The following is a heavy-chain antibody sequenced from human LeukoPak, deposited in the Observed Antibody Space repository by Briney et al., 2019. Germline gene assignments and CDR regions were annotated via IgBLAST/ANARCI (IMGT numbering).Heavy chain of an antibody. CDR1: GFTFSSYG. CDR3: AKDLYTVLLWFGDNNMDV. V-gene: IGHV3-30*02. Sequence: GGSLRLSCAASGFTFSSYGMHWVRQAPGKGLEWVAFIRYDGSNKYYADSVKGRFTISRDNSKNTLYLQMNSLRAEDTAVYYCAKDLYTVLLWFGDNNMDVWGKGTTVTISS. CDR2: IRYDGSNK. J-gene: IGHJ6*03. D-gene: IGHD3-10*01.